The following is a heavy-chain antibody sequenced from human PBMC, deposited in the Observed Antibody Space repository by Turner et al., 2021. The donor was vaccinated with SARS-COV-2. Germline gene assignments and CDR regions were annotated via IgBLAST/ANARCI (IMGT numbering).Heavy chain of an antibody. CDR1: GYTLTELS. CDR2: CDPEDGET. J-gene: IGHJ6*02. D-gene: IGHD6-19*01. V-gene: IGHV1-24*01. Sequence: QVQLVQSGAEVKKPGASVKVSCKVSGYTLTELSMHWVRQAPGKGLEWIGGCDPEDGETIYAQKFQGRVTMTEDTSTDTAYMELSSLRSEDTAVYYCATGVAVTGTPSAYYYYYGMDVWGQGTTVTVSS. CDR3: ATGVAVTGTPSAYYYYYGMDV.